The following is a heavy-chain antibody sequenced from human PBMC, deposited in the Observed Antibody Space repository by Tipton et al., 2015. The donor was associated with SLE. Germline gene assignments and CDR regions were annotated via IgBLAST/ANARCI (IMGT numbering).Heavy chain of an antibody. CDR2: SDPEGGET. V-gene: IGHV1-24*01. Sequence: QLVQSGAEVKKPGASVKVSCKVSGYSLTDLSIQWVRQAPGEGLEWMGGSDPEGGETIYAQKFQGRVTMTEDTSTDTAHMELSSLRSEDTAVYYCAMSQWLPFDFWGQGTLVTVSS. D-gene: IGHD6-19*01. CDR1: GYSLTDLS. J-gene: IGHJ4*02. CDR3: AMSQWLPFDF.